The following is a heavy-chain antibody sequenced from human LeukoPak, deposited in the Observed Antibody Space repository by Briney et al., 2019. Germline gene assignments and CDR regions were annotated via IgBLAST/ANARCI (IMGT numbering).Heavy chain of an antibody. CDR2: IYYSGRT. CDR1: GGSISNYY. CDR3: ARVASWFGELIGYYYYMDV. D-gene: IGHD3-10*01. J-gene: IGHJ6*03. Sequence: PSETLSLTCTVSGGSISNYYWSWIRQPPGKGLEWIGYIYYSGRTRYNPSLKSPVTISVDTSKNQFSLKLSSVTAADTAVYYCARVASWFGELIGYYYYMDVWGKGTTVTISS. V-gene: IGHV4-59*01.